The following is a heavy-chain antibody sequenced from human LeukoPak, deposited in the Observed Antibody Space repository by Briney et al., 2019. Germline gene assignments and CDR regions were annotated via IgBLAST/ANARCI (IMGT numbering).Heavy chain of an antibody. D-gene: IGHD4-23*01. CDR3: ARHTTVGGSLRFDY. CDR1: RYGFSTYW. CDR2: ICPGDSDT. V-gene: IGHV5-51*01. Sequence: PGESLNISCKGSRYGFSTYWIGWVRQMPGQGLEYMGIICPGDSDTRYSQSFQGQVTISADKSITTAYLQWSSLKASDTAMYYCARHTTVGGSLRFDYWGQGTLVSVSS. J-gene: IGHJ4*02.